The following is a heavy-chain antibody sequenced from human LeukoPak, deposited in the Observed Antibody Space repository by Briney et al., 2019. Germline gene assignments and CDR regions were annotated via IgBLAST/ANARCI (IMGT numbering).Heavy chain of an antibody. J-gene: IGHJ6*03. CDR1: GGTFSSYA. V-gene: IGHV1-69*13. CDR2: IIPIFGTA. CDR3: AKGEGWHQPYYYYMDV. Sequence: SVKVSCKASGGTFSSYAISWVRHAPGQGLEWMGGIIPIFGTANYAQKFQGRVTITADESTSTAYMELSSLRAEDTAVYYCAKGEGWHQPYYYYMDVWGKGTTVTISS. D-gene: IGHD2-2*01.